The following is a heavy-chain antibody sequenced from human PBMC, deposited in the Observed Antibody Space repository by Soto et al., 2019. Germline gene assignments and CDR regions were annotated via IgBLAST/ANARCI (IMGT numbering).Heavy chain of an antibody. CDR3: ARTSRYLACSSTSCYPGGYYYYYYGMDV. V-gene: IGHV4-34*01. CDR2: INHSGST. Sequence: SETLSVTCAVYGGSFSGYYWSWIRQPPGKGLEWIGEINHSGSTNYNPSLKSRVTISVDTSKNQFSLKLSSVTAADTAVYYCARTSRYLACSSTSCYPGGYYYYYYGMDVWGQGTTVTV. D-gene: IGHD2-2*01. J-gene: IGHJ6*02. CDR1: GGSFSGYY.